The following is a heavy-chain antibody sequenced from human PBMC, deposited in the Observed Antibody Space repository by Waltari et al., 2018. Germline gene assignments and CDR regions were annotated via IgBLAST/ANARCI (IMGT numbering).Heavy chain of an antibody. V-gene: IGHV3-74*01. D-gene: IGHD3-22*01. CDR2: IIGDGSET. CDR1: FSFIDLW. J-gene: IGHJ4*02. Sequence: FSFIDLWMHWVRQAPGEGLVWVARIIGDGSETSYADSVKGRFTISRDNAKNELYLQMSSLRVDDTAVYYCVSDRTKWFWGQGTLVTVSS. CDR3: VSDRTKWF.